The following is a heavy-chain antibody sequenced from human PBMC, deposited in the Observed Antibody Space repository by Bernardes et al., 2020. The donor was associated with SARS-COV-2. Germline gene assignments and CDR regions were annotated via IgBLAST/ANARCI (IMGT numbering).Heavy chain of an antibody. CDR1: GCSISSGGYY. D-gene: IGHD3-3*01. CDR3: ARALRITIFGVVRYFDY. J-gene: IGHJ4*02. CDR2: IYYSGIT. V-gene: IGHV4-31*01. Sequence: SETLSLTCTVSGCSISSGGYYWSWIRQHPGKGLEWVGYIYYSGITYYNPSLKSLVTISVDTSKNQFSLKLSSVTAADTAVYYCARALRITIFGVVRYFDYWGQGTLVTVSS.